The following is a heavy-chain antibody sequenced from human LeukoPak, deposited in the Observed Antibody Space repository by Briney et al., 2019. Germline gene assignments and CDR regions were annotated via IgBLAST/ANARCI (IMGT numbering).Heavy chain of an antibody. V-gene: IGHV1-2*02. Sequence: LWASVKVSCKTSGHTFTGYYMHWLRQAPGQGLEWMGWINPNTGGTNYAQKFQGRVTMTRDTSISTAYMELSRLTSDDTAVYYCARDSSSSLPRDWFDPWGQGTLVTVSS. CDR3: ARDSSSSLPRDWFDP. CDR1: GHTFTGYY. J-gene: IGHJ5*02. D-gene: IGHD6-13*01. CDR2: INPNTGGT.